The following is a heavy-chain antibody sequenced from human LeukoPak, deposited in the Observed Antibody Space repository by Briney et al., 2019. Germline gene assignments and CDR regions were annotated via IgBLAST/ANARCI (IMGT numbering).Heavy chain of an antibody. V-gene: IGHV3-23*01. CDR2: ITSGGDT. CDR1: GFTFSSYW. J-gene: IGHJ1*01. CDR3: AKGASTYRAEYFHH. Sequence: GGSLRLSCAVSGFTFSSYWMHWVRQDPGKGLVWVSAITSGGDTYYADSVKGRFTISRDNSKNTLYLQMNSLRAEDTAVYYCAKGASTYRAEYFHHWGQGTLVTVSS. D-gene: IGHD1-1*01.